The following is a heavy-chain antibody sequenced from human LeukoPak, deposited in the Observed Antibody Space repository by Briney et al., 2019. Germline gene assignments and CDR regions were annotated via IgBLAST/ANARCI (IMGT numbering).Heavy chain of an antibody. V-gene: IGHV1-8*01. CDR2: MSPYSGST. Sequence: ASVKVSCKASGHTFTSYDINWVRQAPGQGLEWMGWMSPYSGSTGYAQKFQGRVTMTRDTSISTAYMELSSLISEDTAVYYCAKAGTGTTFYYYMHVWGKGTTVTVSS. CDR1: GHTFTSYD. J-gene: IGHJ6*03. CDR3: AKAGTGTTFYYYMHV. D-gene: IGHD1-14*01.